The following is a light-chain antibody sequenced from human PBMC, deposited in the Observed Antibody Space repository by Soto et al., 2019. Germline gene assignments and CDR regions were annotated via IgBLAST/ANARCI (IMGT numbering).Light chain of an antibody. CDR1: QSVSSSH. Sequence: EIVLTQSPGTLSLSPGERATLSCRASQSVSSSHLAWYQQNPGQAPRLLIYGATSRATGIPDRFSGSGSGTDFTLTISRLEPEDFATYYCQQSFSTPLTFGGGTKVEIK. CDR2: GAT. J-gene: IGKJ4*01. CDR3: QQSFSTPLT. V-gene: IGKV3-20*01.